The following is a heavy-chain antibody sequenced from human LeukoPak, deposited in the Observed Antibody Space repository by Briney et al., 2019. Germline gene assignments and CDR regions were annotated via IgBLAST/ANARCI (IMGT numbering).Heavy chain of an antibody. V-gene: IGHV3-30-3*01. Sequence: GGSLRLFCAASGFTFSSYAMHWVRQAPGKGLEWVAVISYDGSNKYYADSVKGRFTISRDNSKNTLYLQMNSLRAEDTAVYYCAREECSGGSCYSPHFDYWGQGTLVTVSS. D-gene: IGHD2-15*01. CDR1: GFTFSSYA. CDR2: ISYDGSNK. J-gene: IGHJ4*02. CDR3: AREECSGGSCYSPHFDY.